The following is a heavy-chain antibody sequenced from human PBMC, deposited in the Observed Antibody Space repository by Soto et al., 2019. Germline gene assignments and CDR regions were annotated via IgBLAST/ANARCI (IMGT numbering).Heavy chain of an antibody. CDR2: VAASDGTT. V-gene: IGHV3-23*01. CDR3: AKDWTGGTCPCMDV. CDR1: GFTFNNFA. J-gene: IGHJ6*02. D-gene: IGHD2-8*02. Sequence: EVQVLESGGALVQPGGSLRLSCAASGFTFNNFAMTWVRQAPGKALEWVSTVAASDGTTYYADSVEGRFTISRDNSKNTLYRQMNSLRADDTAVYYCAKDWTGGTCPCMDVWGQGTTVTVSS.